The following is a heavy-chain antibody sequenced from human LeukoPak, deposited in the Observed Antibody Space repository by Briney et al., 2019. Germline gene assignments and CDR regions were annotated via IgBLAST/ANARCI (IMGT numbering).Heavy chain of an antibody. Sequence: ASVKVSCKASGGTFSSYAISWVRRAPGQGLEWMGGIIPIFGTANYAQKFQGRVTITADESTSTAYMELSSPRSEDTAVYYCARNAVPDRPFSGMDVWGKGTTVTVSS. D-gene: IGHD2-2*01. CDR3: ARNAVPDRPFSGMDV. J-gene: IGHJ6*04. CDR2: IIPIFGTA. V-gene: IGHV1-69*13. CDR1: GGTFSSYA.